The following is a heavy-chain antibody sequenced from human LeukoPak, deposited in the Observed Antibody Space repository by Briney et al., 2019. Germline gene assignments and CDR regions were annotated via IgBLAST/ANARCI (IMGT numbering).Heavy chain of an antibody. CDR2: INPNSGGT. CDR1: GYTFTAYY. V-gene: IGHV1-2*02. D-gene: IGHD4-23*01. J-gene: IGHJ6*03. CDR3: ARDHVPLGLRGYGGNSPYYYMDV. Sequence: GASVKVSCKASGYTFTAYYIHWVRQAPGQGLEWMGWINPNSGGTNYAQKFQGRVTMTRDTSISTAYMELSRLRSDDTAVYYCARDHVPLGLRGYGGNSPYYYMDVWGKGTKVNVSS.